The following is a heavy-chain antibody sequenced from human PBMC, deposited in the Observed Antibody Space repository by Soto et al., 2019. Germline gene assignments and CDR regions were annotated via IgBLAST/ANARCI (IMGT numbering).Heavy chain of an antibody. CDR3: ATIGPGSLATFVSGSCCNYDFDI. CDR2: ITGGGDGT. Sequence: EVQLLESGGGFIQPGGSLRLSCAASGFTFSSYAMSWVRQAPGKGLEWVSTITGGGDGTNYADAVKGRSTISRDNADDTLYLQMTSLMPDDTAISDCATIGPGSLATFVSGSCCNYDFDIWGQGTMVTVSS. CDR1: GFTFSSYA. D-gene: IGHD3-16*01. J-gene: IGHJ3*02. V-gene: IGHV3-23*01.